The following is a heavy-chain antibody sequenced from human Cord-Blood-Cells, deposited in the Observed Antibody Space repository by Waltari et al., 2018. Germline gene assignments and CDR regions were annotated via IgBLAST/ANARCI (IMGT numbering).Heavy chain of an antibody. Sequence: QVQLQQWGAGLLKPSETLSLTCAVYGGSFSGYYWSWIRQPPGKGLEWIGEINHSGGPNYNPSLKSRVTISVDASKNQFSLKLSSVTAADTAVYYCARGSHELQLDYWGQGTLVTVSS. V-gene: IGHV4-34*01. D-gene: IGHD1-26*01. CDR3: ARGSHELQLDY. CDR1: GGSFSGYY. CDR2: INHSGGP. J-gene: IGHJ4*02.